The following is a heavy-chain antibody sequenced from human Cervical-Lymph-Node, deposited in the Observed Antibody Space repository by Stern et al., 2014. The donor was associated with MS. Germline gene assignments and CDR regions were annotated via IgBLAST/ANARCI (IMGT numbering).Heavy chain of an antibody. CDR2: IYWAAAR. D-gene: IGHD3-9*01. CDR1: GFSLSTSGVG. V-gene: IGHV2-5*02. CDR3: AHDYHDILTGYYNSRFAS. J-gene: IGHJ4*01. Sequence: QVTLKESGPTLVKPTQTLTLTCTFSGFSLSTSGVGVGWIRQPPGKALEWLAVIYWAAARPSTPSLKSRLTITKATSKNQVVLTMTNMDPVDTATYYCAHDYHDILTGYYNSRFASWGHGTLVTVSS.